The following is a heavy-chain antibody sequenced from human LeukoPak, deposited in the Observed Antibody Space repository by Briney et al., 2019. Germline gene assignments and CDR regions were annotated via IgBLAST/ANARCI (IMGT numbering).Heavy chain of an antibody. CDR2: IIPIFGTA. Sequence: SVKVSCKASGGTFSSYAISWVRQAPGQGLEWMGRIIPIFGTANYAQKFQGGVTITTDESTSTAYMELSSLRSEDTAVYYCARASSGSYKGLDFDYWGQGTLVTVSS. CDR1: GGTFSSYA. V-gene: IGHV1-69*05. J-gene: IGHJ4*02. D-gene: IGHD3-10*01. CDR3: ARASSGSYKGLDFDY.